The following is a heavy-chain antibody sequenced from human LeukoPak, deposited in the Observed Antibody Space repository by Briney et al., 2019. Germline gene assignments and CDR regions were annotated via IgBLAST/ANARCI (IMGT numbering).Heavy chain of an antibody. J-gene: IGHJ3*02. CDR2: INSDGSST. CDR1: GFTFSSYW. CDR3: AKRTDTSGNRGGALDI. V-gene: IGHV3-74*01. Sequence: GGSLRLSCAASGFTFSSYWMHWVRQAPGKGLVWVSRINSDGSSTSYADSVKGRFTISRDDAKNTLYLQMNSLRAEDTAVYYCAKRTDTSGNRGGALDIWGQGTMVAVSS. D-gene: IGHD3-22*01.